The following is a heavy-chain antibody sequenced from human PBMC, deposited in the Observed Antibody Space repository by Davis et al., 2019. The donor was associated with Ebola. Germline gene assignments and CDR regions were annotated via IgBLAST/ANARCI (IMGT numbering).Heavy chain of an antibody. CDR1: GFTFSSYS. J-gene: IGHJ4*02. D-gene: IGHD6-19*01. CDR3: ARAIAVAGLDY. Sequence: GESLKISCAASGFTFSSYSMNWVRQAPGKGLEWVSSISSSSSYIYYADSVKGRFTISRDNAKNSLYLQMNSLRAEDTAVYYCARAIAVAGLDYWGQGTLVTVSS. V-gene: IGHV3-21*01. CDR2: ISSSSSYI.